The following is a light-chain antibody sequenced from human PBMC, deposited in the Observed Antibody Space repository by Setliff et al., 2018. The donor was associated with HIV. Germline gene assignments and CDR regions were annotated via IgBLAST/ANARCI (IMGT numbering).Light chain of an antibody. CDR2: STN. CDR1: SSNIGSNA. J-gene: IGLJ2*01. Sequence: KRVTIPCSGSSSNIGSNAVNWYQQFPGTAPKLLIYSTNQRPSGVPDRFSGSKSGTSASLAISGLQSEEEADYYCATWDDSLNGVVFGGGTKVTVL. V-gene: IGLV1-44*01. CDR3: ATWDDSLNGVV.